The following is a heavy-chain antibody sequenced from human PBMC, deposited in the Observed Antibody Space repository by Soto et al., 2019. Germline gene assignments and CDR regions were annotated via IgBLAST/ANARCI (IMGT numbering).Heavy chain of an antibody. J-gene: IGHJ5*02. CDR2: ISSNGGST. D-gene: IGHD2-15*01. CDR1: GFTFSSYA. Sequence: EVQLVESGGGLVQPGGSLRLSCAASGFTFSSYAMHWVHQAPGKGLEYVSAISSNGGSTYYANSVKGRFTISRDNSKNTLYLQMGSLRAEDMAVYYCARESCSGGNCYSGWFDPWGQGTLVTVSS. CDR3: ARESCSGGNCYSGWFDP. V-gene: IGHV3-64*01.